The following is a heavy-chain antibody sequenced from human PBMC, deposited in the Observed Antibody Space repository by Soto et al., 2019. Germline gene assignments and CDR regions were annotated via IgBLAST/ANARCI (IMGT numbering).Heavy chain of an antibody. CDR2: IIPIFGTA. Sequence: ASVKVSCKASGGTFSSYSISWVRQAPGQGLEWMGGIIPIFGTANYAQKFQGRVTITADESTSTAYMELSSLRSEDTAVYYCATKYYYGSGYYYGMDVWGQGTTVTVSS. CDR1: GGTFSSYS. D-gene: IGHD3-10*01. CDR3: ATKYYYGSGYYYGMDV. V-gene: IGHV1-69*13. J-gene: IGHJ6*02.